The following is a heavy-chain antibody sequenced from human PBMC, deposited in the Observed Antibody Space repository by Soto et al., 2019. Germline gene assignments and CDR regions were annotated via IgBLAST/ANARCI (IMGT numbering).Heavy chain of an antibody. Sequence: SETLSLICNVSADSMRGGRCCNWVRQSPGKGLEWVGEIFHSGVTNYNPSIGSRVTVRIDTFKKQFSLTLTSVTPADTAVYFCATHSGNYVGFEYWGQGTLVTVGS. D-gene: IGHD3-9*01. CDR1: ADSMRGGRC. J-gene: IGHJ4*02. CDR3: ATHSGNYVGFEY. CDR2: IFHSGVT. V-gene: IGHV4-4*02.